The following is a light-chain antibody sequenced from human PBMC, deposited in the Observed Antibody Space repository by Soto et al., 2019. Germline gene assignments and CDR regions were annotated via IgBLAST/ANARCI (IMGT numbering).Light chain of an antibody. CDR3: MQATQPYT. V-gene: IGKV2-24*01. CDR1: QSLVHGDGNTY. CDR2: MIS. Sequence: DIVMTQTPLSSPVTLGQPASISCRSSQSLVHGDGNTYLSWLQQRPGQPPRLLIYMISNRFSGVPDRFSGSGAGTDFTLNISRVEAEDVGVYYCMQATQPYTFGQGTKLEIK. J-gene: IGKJ2*01.